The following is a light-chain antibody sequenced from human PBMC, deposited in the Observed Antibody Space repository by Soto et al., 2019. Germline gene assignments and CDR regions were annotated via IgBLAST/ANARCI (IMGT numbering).Light chain of an antibody. Sequence: QSVLTQPPSVCGDPGQTDTIRCTGSTCNIGAGYDVHWYQQLPGTAPKLLIHSNNNRPSGVPDRFSGSKSGTSASLAISGLQAEDEADYYCQSYDSSLSTSVFGGGTKVTVL. V-gene: IGLV1-40*01. CDR2: SNN. CDR1: TCNIGAGYD. CDR3: QSYDSSLSTSV. J-gene: IGLJ3*02.